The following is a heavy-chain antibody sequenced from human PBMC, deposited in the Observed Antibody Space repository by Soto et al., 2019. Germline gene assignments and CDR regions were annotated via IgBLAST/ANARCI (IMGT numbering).Heavy chain of an antibody. CDR1: GYTLTELS. J-gene: IGHJ6*02. D-gene: IGHD2-2*02. CDR2: FDPEDGET. Sequence: ASVKVSCKVSGYTLTELSMHWVRQAPGKGLEWMGGFDPEDGETIYAQKFQGRVTMTEDTSTDTAYMELSSLRSEDTAVYYCATVSGCSSTSCYTGILYYYYGMDVWGQGTTFTVSS. V-gene: IGHV1-24*01. CDR3: ATVSGCSSTSCYTGILYYYYGMDV.